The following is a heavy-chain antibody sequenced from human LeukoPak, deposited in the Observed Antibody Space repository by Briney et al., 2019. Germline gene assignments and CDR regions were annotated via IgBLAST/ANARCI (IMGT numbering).Heavy chain of an antibody. CDR1: GLTFSNAW. Sequence: GGSLRLSCAASGLTFSNAWMIWLRHVPGKGLEWCGRIKRKSDGCTTDYAAPVKGRFTISRDDSKTTLYLQMNSLKSEDTAVYYCTTELDVRPNHYWGQGTLVTVSS. CDR3: TTELDVRPNHY. D-gene: IGHD1-14*01. CDR2: IKRKSDGCTT. V-gene: IGHV3-15*01. J-gene: IGHJ4*02.